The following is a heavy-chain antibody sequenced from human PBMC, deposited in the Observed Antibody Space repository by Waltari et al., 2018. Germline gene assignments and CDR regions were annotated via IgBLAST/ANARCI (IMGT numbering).Heavy chain of an antibody. V-gene: IGHV3-7*01. CDR1: GFTLSNYW. CDR2: IKPDETEK. D-gene: IGHD4-4*01. CDR3: SNSLNV. Sequence: EVQIVESGGDLVQPVGSLRLSCVISGFTLSNYWMDWVRQAPGKGLEWVANIKPDETEKYYVGSVKGRFTISRDNSKNSVYLQMNSLRAEDTAVYYCSNSLNVWGQGTTVTVSS. J-gene: IGHJ6*02.